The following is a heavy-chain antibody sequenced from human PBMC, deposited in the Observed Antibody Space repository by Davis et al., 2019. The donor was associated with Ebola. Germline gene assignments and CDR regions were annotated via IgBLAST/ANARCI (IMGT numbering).Heavy chain of an antibody. J-gene: IGHJ5*02. CDR1: GYNFAHYR. CDR3: ARFGGYGANSAGWFDP. D-gene: IGHD4-23*01. V-gene: IGHV5-51*01. Sequence: PGGSLRLSCKGSGYNFAHYRIGWVRQMHGKGLEWMGIIYPGDSDTTSSPSFQGQVTISADKSISTAYLQWSSLKASDTAMYYCARFGGYGANSAGWFDPWGQGTLVTVSS. CDR2: IYPGDSDT.